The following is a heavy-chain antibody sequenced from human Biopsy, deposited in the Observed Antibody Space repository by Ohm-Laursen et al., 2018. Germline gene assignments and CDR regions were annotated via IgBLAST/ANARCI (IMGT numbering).Heavy chain of an antibody. V-gene: IGHV3-23*01. Sequence: SLRLSCSASGFTFSNYGMHWVRQAPGKGLEWVSSITGDGGSIHYADSVKGRFTISRDNSKNTLYMQMNSLRAEDMAVYYCARKYSGFDIWGQGTMVSVSS. J-gene: IGHJ3*02. CDR3: ARKYSGFDI. CDR2: ITGDGGSI. CDR1: GFTFSNYG. D-gene: IGHD5-12*01.